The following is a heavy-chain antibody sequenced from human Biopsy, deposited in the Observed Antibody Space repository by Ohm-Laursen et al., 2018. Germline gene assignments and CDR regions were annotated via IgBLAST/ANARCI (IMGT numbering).Heavy chain of an antibody. CDR1: GFRFDDYA. Sequence: SLRLSCTASGFRFDDYAMQWVRHAPGKGLEWVSGISWSSGTMGYADSVKGRFTVSRDNAKNSLFLQMNSLRVEDTALYYCVKSAYSSGFWEASDYWGQGTLVTVSS. CDR3: VKSAYSSGFWEASDY. V-gene: IGHV3-9*01. CDR2: ISWSSGTM. D-gene: IGHD6-19*01. J-gene: IGHJ4*02.